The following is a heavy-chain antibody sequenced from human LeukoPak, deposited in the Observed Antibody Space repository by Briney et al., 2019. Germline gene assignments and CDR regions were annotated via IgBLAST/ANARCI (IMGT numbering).Heavy chain of an antibody. CDR1: GGSISSGDYY. J-gene: IGHJ4*02. CDR3: ARDDRRRYCSSTSCHVFDY. Sequence: SQTLSLTCTVSGGSISSGDYYWSWIRQPPGKGLEWIGYIYYSGSTYYNPSLKNRVTITVDTSKNQFSLKLSSVTAADTAVYYCARDDRRRYCSSTSCHVFDYWGQGTLVTVSS. D-gene: IGHD2-2*01. V-gene: IGHV4-30-4*08. CDR2: IYYSGST.